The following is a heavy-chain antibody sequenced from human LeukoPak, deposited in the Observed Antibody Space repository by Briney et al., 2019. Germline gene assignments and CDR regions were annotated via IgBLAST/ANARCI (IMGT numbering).Heavy chain of an antibody. D-gene: IGHD3-22*01. V-gene: IGHV3-64*01. CDR2: ISSDGGST. J-gene: IGHJ3*02. CDR3: ARRNYYVSSGYFSGDAFDI. CDR1: GFTFSSYA. Sequence: GGSLRLSCAASGFTFSSYAMHWVRQAPGKGLEFVSAISSDGGSTYYAKSVKGRFTVSRDNSKNTLSLQMGSLRAEDMAVYYCARRNYYVSSGYFSGDAFDIWGQGTMVTVSS.